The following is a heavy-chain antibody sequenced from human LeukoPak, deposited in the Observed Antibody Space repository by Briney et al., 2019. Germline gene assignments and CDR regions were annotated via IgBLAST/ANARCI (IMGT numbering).Heavy chain of an antibody. Sequence: ASVKVSCKASGYTFTGYYMHWVRQAPGQGLEWMGWINPNSGGTNYAQRFQGRVTMTRDTSISTAYMELSRLRSDDTAVYYCASRRGYYDSSGYLGAVAFDIWGQGTMVTVSS. V-gene: IGHV1-2*02. CDR2: INPNSGGT. J-gene: IGHJ3*02. CDR1: GYTFTGYY. CDR3: ASRRGYYDSSGYLGAVAFDI. D-gene: IGHD3-22*01.